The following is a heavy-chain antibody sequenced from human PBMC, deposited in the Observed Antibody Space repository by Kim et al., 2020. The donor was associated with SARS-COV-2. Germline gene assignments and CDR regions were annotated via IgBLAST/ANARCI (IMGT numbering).Heavy chain of an antibody. Sequence: SETLSLTCAVYGGSFSGYYWSWIRQPPGKGLEWIGEINHSGSTNYNPSLKSRVTISVDTSKNQFSLKLSSVTAADTAVYYCARRGRQQLGRGYWFDPWGQGTLVTVSS. CDR2: INHSGST. J-gene: IGHJ5*02. CDR3: ARRGRQQLGRGYWFDP. V-gene: IGHV4-34*01. D-gene: IGHD6-13*01. CDR1: GGSFSGYY.